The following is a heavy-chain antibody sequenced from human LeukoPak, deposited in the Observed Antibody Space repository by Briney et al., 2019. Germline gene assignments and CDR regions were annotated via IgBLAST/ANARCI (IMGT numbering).Heavy chain of an antibody. CDR2: IYYSGST. CDR1: GGSISSYY. D-gene: IGHD6-19*01. CDR3: ARERSSGWIDAFDI. J-gene: IGHJ3*02. Sequence: PESLSLTCTVSGGSISSYYWSWIRQPPGKGLEWVGYIYYSGSTNYNPSLKSRVTISVDTSTNQFSLKLSSVTAADTAVYYCARERSSGWIDAFDIWGQGTMVTVSS. V-gene: IGHV4-59*01.